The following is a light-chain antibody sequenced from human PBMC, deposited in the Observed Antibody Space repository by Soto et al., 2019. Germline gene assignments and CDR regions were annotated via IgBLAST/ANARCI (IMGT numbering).Light chain of an antibody. CDR1: QSVISSY. Sequence: EMVLTQSPGTLSLSPGERATLSCRASQSVISSYLAWYQQKSGQAPRLLIYGAAKRATGIPDRFSGSGSGTDFTLTISRLEPEDYAVYYRQQYGRPPRTFGQGTKVDIK. CDR2: GAA. V-gene: IGKV3-20*01. J-gene: IGKJ1*01. CDR3: QQYGRPPRT.